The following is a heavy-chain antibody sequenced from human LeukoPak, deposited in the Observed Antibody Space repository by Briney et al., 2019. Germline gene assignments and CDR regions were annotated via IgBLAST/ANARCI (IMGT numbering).Heavy chain of an antibody. CDR2: IYSGGST. Sequence: GGSLRLSCAASGFTVSSNYMSWVRQAPGKGLEWVSVIYSGGSTYYADSVKGRFTISRDNSKNTLYLQMNSLRAEDTAVYYCARASRGDSTYYGMDAWGQGTTVTVSS. D-gene: IGHD4-17*01. J-gene: IGHJ6*02. CDR1: GFTVSSNY. CDR3: ARASRGDSTYYGMDA. V-gene: IGHV3-66*01.